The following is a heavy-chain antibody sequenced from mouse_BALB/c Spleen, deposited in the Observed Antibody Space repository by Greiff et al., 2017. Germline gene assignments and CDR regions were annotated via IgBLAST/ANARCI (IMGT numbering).Heavy chain of an antibody. Sequence: QVQLKESGPGLVAPSQSLSITCTVSGFSLTGYGVNWVRQPPGKGLEWLGMIWGDGSTDYNSALKSRLSISKDNSKSQVFLKMNSLQTVDTARYYCARDGSSYDYAMDYWGQGTSVTVSS. V-gene: IGHV2-6-7*01. CDR1: GFSLTGYG. D-gene: IGHD1-1*01. CDR2: IWGDGST. CDR3: ARDGSSYDYAMDY. J-gene: IGHJ4*01.